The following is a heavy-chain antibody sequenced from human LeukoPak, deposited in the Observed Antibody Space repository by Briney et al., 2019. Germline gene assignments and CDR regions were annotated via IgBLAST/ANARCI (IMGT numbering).Heavy chain of an antibody. D-gene: IGHD4-17*01. Sequence: GGSLRLSCAASGFTFSTYAMTWVRQAPGKGLEWVSAISGSGANTYYADSVKGRFTISRDNSKDTLYLQMNSLRAEDTAVYYCARETFDYADSYYYYGMDVWGQGTTVTVSS. CDR2: ISGSGANT. V-gene: IGHV3-23*01. CDR3: ARETFDYADSYYYYGMDV. J-gene: IGHJ6*02. CDR1: GFTFSTYA.